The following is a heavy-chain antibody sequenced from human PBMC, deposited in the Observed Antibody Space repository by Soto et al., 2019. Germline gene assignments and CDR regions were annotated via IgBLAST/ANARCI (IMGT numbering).Heavy chain of an antibody. V-gene: IGHV4-30-4*01. D-gene: IGHD1-7*01. CDR1: GGSISSGDYY. Sequence: SETLSLTCTVSGGSISSGDYYWSWIRQPPGKGLEWIGYIYYSGSTYYNPSLKSRVTISVDTSKNQFSLKLSSVTAADTAVYYCAREGTGTTIDWFDPWGQGTLVTVSS. CDR2: IYYSGST. CDR3: AREGTGTTIDWFDP. J-gene: IGHJ5*02.